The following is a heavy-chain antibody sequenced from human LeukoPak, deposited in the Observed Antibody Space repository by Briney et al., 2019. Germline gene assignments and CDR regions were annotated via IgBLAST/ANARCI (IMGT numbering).Heavy chain of an antibody. CDR2: IYSAGGT. Sequence: PGGSLRLSCAASGFTVSNNYMSWVRRAAGKGLEWVALIYSAGGTYYADSVEGRFTISRDNSKNTLHLQMNSLRAEDTAVYYCVRNSGELGAWGQGTLVTVSS. CDR1: GFTVSNNY. J-gene: IGHJ5*02. D-gene: IGHD2-21*01. CDR3: VRNSGELGA. V-gene: IGHV3-53*01.